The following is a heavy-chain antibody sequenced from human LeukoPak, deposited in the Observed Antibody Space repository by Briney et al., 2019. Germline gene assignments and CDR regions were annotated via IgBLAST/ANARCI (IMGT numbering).Heavy chain of an antibody. Sequence: ASVKVSCKASGYTFTGYYMHWVRQAPGQGLEWMGWINPNSGGTNYAQKFQGRVTMTRDTSISTAYMELSRLRSDDTAVYYCAIYSSYREPNIDYWGQGTLVTVSS. V-gene: IGHV1-2*02. J-gene: IGHJ4*02. CDR3: AIYSSYREPNIDY. D-gene: IGHD6-19*01. CDR2: INPNSGGT. CDR1: GYTFTGYY.